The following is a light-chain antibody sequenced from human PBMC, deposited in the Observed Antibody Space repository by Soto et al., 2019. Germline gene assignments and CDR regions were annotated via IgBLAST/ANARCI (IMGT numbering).Light chain of an antibody. V-gene: IGKV1-39*01. J-gene: IGKJ2*01. Sequence: DIQMTQSPSSLSASVGDKITITCRASQSIGNNVNWYQQKAGRAPKLLIYAASSLQSGVPSRFSGSGSGTDFALTISSLQPEDFATYHCQRSYSTPSFGQGTQLEIK. CDR3: QRSYSTPS. CDR2: AAS. CDR1: QSIGNN.